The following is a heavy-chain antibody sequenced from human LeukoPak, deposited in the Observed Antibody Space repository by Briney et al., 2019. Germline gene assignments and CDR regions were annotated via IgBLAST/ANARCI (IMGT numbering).Heavy chain of an antibody. CDR3: ARRGYFDY. D-gene: IGHD3-16*01. CDR1: GGSISSYY. V-gene: IGHV4-59*08. Sequence: SETLSLICTVSGGSISSYYWSWIRQPPGKGLEWIGYIYYSGSTNYNPSLKSRVTISVDTSKNQFSLKLSSVTAADTAVYYCARRGYFDYWGQGTLVTVSS. CDR2: IYYSGST. J-gene: IGHJ4*02.